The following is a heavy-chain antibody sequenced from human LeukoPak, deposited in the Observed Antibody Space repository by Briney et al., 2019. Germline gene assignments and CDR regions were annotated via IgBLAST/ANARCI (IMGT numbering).Heavy chain of an antibody. V-gene: IGHV3-23*01. CDR1: GFTFGSYA. J-gene: IGHJ6*03. D-gene: IGHD1-1*01. CDR2: ISGSGGST. CDR3: AKRGYPYYYYMDV. Sequence: GGSLRLSCAASGFTFGSYAMSWVRQAPGKGLEWVSAISGSGGSTYYADSVKGRFTISRDNSKNTLYLQMNSLRAEDTAVYYCAKRGYPYYYYMDVWGKGTTVTVSS.